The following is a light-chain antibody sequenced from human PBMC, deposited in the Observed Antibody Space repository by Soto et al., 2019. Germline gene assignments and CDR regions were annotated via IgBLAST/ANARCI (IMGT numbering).Light chain of an antibody. V-gene: IGLV1-40*01. J-gene: IGLJ2*01. CDR2: ADN. CDR3: QSYDTSLSGVI. CDR1: SSNIGAGYD. Sequence: QSVLTQPPSVSGAPGQKITMSCTGSSSNIGAGYDVHWYQQIPGAAPRLLIYADNNRPSGVPDRFSASKSGTSASLAITGLQGEDEANYYCQSYDTSLSGVIFGAGTKLTGL.